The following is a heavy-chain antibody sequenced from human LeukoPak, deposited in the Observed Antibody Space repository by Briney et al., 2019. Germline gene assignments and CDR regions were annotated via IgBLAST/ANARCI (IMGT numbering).Heavy chain of an antibody. J-gene: IGHJ5*02. CDR2: ISAYNGNT. CDR3: AGDLYSSWYLSNWFDP. D-gene: IGHD6-13*01. CDR1: GYTFTSYG. Sequence: GASVKVSCKASGYTFTSYGISWVRQAPGQGLEWMGWISAYNGNTNYAQKLQGRVTMTTDTSTSTAYMELRSLRSDDTAVYYCAGDLYSSWYLSNWFDPWGQGTLVTVSS. V-gene: IGHV1-18*01.